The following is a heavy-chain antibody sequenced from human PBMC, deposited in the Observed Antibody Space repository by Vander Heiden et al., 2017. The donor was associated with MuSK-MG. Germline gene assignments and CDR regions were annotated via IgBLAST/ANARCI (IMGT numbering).Heavy chain of an antibody. CDR1: GYTFTIDG. Sequence: QVQLVQSGAEVKKPGASVKVSCKASGYTFTIDGIGWVRQAPGQGLEWMGWISPYNGNTDYAQKLQGRVTMTTDTSTSTAYMELRSLTSDDTAVYYCARDGQQMVPIHDGFDIWGQGTMVTVSS. CDR3: ARDGQQMVPIHDGFDI. D-gene: IGHD6-13*01. V-gene: IGHV1-18*04. J-gene: IGHJ3*02. CDR2: ISPYNGNT.